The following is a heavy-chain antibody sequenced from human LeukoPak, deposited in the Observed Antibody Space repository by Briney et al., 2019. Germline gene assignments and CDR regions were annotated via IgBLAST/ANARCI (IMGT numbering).Heavy chain of an antibody. CDR3: ARRTLRRWLQLGGATGAFDI. Sequence: NPSETLSLTCTVSGGSITSGGYYWSWIRQPPGKGLEWIGYISHSGSTNYNPSLKSRVTISVDTSKNQFSLKLSSVTAADTAVYYCARRTLRRWLQLGGATGAFDIWGQGTMVTVSS. J-gene: IGHJ3*02. CDR2: ISHSGST. CDR1: GGSITSGGYY. V-gene: IGHV4-30-2*01. D-gene: IGHD5-24*01.